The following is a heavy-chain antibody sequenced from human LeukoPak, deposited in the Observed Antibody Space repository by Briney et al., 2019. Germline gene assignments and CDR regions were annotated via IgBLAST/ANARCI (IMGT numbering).Heavy chain of an antibody. CDR3: ARAPLPPYYDILTGFDPSYYFDY. Sequence: SETLSLTCTVSGGSISSYYWSWIRQPPGKGLEWIGYIYYSGSTNYNPSLKSRVTISVDTSKNQFSLKLSSVTAADTAVYYCARAPLPPYYDILTGFDPSYYFDYWGQGTLVTVSS. J-gene: IGHJ4*02. V-gene: IGHV4-59*01. CDR1: GGSISSYY. CDR2: IYYSGST. D-gene: IGHD3-9*01.